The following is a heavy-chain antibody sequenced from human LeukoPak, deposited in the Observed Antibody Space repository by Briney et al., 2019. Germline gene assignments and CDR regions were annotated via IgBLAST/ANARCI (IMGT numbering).Heavy chain of an antibody. CDR3: APSPYYYESSGYSA. Sequence: PGGSLRLSCSASGFTLSSYAMHWVRQAPGKGLEYVSAISSNGGSTYYADSVKGRFTISRDNSKNTLYLQMSSLRAEDTAVYYCAPSPYYYESSGYSAWGQGTLVTVSS. V-gene: IGHV3-64D*06. D-gene: IGHD3-22*01. J-gene: IGHJ5*02. CDR2: ISSNGGST. CDR1: GFTLSSYA.